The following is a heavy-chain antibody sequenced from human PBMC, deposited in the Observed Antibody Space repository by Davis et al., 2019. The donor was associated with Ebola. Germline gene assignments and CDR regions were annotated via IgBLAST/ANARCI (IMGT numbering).Heavy chain of an antibody. CDR3: AKDQHTELFYYYYGMDV. V-gene: IGHV3-23*01. D-gene: IGHD1-1*01. CDR1: GFSLETYW. CDR2: LSGNGGNT. Sequence: PGGSLRLSCAASGFSLETYWTHWVRQAPGKGLVWVSGLSGNGGNTYYADSVKGRFTISRDNSENRLYLHMNSLRAEDTAVYYCAKDQHTELFYYYYGMDVWGQGTTVTVSS. J-gene: IGHJ6*02.